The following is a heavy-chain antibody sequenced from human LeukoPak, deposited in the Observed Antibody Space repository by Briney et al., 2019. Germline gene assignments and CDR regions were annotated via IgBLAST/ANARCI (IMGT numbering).Heavy chain of an antibody. CDR3: ASGGRHSSSWYPVNY. CDR1: GYTFTGYY. Sequence: ASVKVSCKASGYTFTGYYMHWVRQAPGQGLEWMGWINPNSGGTNYAQKFQGRVTITRDTSISTAYMALSRLRSDDTAVYYCASGGRHSSSWYPVNYWGQGTLVTVSS. D-gene: IGHD6-13*01. V-gene: IGHV1-2*02. J-gene: IGHJ4*02. CDR2: INPNSGGT.